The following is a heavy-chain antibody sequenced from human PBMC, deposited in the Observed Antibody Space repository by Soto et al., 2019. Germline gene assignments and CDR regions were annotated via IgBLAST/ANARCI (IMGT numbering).Heavy chain of an antibody. D-gene: IGHD2-2*01. Sequence: QVQLQQWGAGLLKPSETLSLTCAVYGGSFSGYYWSWIRQPPGKGLEWIGEINHSGSTNYNPSLKSRVTISVDTSKNQFSLKLSSVTAADTAVYYCARVLVVPAARTYYYGMDVWGQGTTVTVSS. CDR3: ARVLVVPAARTYYYGMDV. CDR1: GGSFSGYY. CDR2: INHSGST. V-gene: IGHV4-34*01. J-gene: IGHJ6*02.